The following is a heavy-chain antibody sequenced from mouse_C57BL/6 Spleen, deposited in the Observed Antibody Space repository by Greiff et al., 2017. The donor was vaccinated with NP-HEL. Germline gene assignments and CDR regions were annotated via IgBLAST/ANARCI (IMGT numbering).Heavy chain of an antibody. CDR3: ARGRLLDGYDSYAMDY. V-gene: IGHV5-17*01. Sequence: EVKLVESGGGLVKPGGSLKLSCAASGFTFSDYGMHWVRQAPEKGLEWVAYISSGSSTIYYADTVKGRFTISRDNAKNTLFLQMTSLRSEDTAMYYCARGRLLDGYDSYAMDYWGQGTSVTVSS. J-gene: IGHJ4*01. D-gene: IGHD2-2*01. CDR2: ISSGSSTI. CDR1: GFTFSDYG.